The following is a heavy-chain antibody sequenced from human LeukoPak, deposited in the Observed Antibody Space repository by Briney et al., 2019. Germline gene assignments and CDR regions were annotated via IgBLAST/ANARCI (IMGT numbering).Heavy chain of an antibody. J-gene: IGHJ4*02. CDR2: IYHSGST. V-gene: IGHV4-38-2*02. Sequence: SETLSLTCTVSGYSISSGYYWGWIRQPPGKGLEWIGSIYHSGSTYYNPSLKSRVTISVDTSKNQFSLKLSSVTAADTAVYYCARDDSSGYSDFDYWGQGTLVTVSS. CDR1: GYSISSGYY. D-gene: IGHD3-22*01. CDR3: ARDDSSGYSDFDY.